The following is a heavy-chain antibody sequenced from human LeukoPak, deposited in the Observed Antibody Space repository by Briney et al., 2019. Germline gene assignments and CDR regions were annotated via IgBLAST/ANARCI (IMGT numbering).Heavy chain of an antibody. J-gene: IGHJ3*02. CDR1: GFTVSSNY. V-gene: IGHV3-66*01. D-gene: IGHD2-2*01. CDR3: ARGEYCSSTSCYLSDAFDI. CDR2: IYSGGST. Sequence: PGGSLRLSCAAPGFTVSSNYMSWVRQAPGKGLEWVSVIYSGGSTYYADSVKGRFTISRDNSKNTLYLQMNSLRAEDTAVYYCARGEYCSSTSCYLSDAFDIWGQGTMVTVSS.